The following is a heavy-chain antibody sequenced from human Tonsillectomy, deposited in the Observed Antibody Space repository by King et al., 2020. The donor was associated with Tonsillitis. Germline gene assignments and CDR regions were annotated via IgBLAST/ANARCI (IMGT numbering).Heavy chain of an antibody. D-gene: IGHD6-19*01. CDR2: IWYDGSNK. Sequence: VQLVESGGGVVQPGRSLRLSCAASGFTFSSYGMHWVRQAPGKGLGWGAVIWYDGSNKYNEDSVKGRFPISTDNSKKTLYLQMNSLRAEDTAIYYCAGDSSEWQWLDYFDYWGQGTLVTVSS. CDR1: GFTFSSYG. J-gene: IGHJ4*02. CDR3: AGDSSEWQWLDYFDY. V-gene: IGHV3-33*08.